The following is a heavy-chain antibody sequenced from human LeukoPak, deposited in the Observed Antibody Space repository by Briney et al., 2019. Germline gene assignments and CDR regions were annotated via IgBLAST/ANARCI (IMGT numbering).Heavy chain of an antibody. CDR2: TYYRSKWSN. D-gene: IGHD3-10*01. Sequence: SQTLSLTCAISGDSVSSNSAAWNWIRQSPSRGLEWLGRTYYRSKWSNDYAVSVKSRITINPDTSKNQFSLKLSSVTAADTAVYYCARAGVMVRGPTIYYYGMDVWGQGTTVTVSS. CDR3: ARAGVMVRGPTIYYYGMDV. J-gene: IGHJ6*02. V-gene: IGHV6-1*01. CDR1: GDSVSSNSAA.